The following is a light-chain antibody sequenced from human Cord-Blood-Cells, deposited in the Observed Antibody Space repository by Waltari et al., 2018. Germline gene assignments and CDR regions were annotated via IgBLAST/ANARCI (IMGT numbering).Light chain of an antibody. CDR1: QSVSSY. Sequence: IVLTQSPATLPLSPGDRATLSCRASQSVSSYLAWYQQKHGQAPRLLVYAASNRASGIPARFSGSGSGTDVTLTIRSLEPEDFAVYYCQQRSNPVTVGQGTRREIK. CDR3: QQRSNPVT. V-gene: IGKV3-11*01. CDR2: AAS. J-gene: IGKJ5*01.